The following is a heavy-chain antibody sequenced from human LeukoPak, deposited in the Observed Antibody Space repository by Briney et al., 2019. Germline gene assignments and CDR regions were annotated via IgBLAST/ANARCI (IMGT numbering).Heavy chain of an antibody. V-gene: IGHV5-51*01. J-gene: IGHJ4*02. CDR1: GNSFTSYW. D-gene: IGHD6-19*01. CDR2: IYPDDSDT. Sequence: RGEFLQISCQASGNSFTSYWIGWVRQLPGKGLEWMGIIYPDDSDTRYSPSFQGQVTISADKSISTAYLPWSSLKASDTAMYYCASLPRGSSGWNYFDYWGQGTLVTVSS. CDR3: ASLPRGSSGWNYFDY.